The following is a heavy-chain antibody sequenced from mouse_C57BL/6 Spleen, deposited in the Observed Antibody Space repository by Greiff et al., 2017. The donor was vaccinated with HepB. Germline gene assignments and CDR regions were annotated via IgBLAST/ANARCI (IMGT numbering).Heavy chain of an antibody. Sequence: QVQLQQPGAELVKPGASVKMSCKASGYTFTSYWITWVMQGPGQGLEWIGDIYPGSGSTNYNEKVKSKATLTVDTSSSTAYMQLSSLTSEDSAVYYCARNSNYGYYWGQVTTLTVSS. D-gene: IGHD2-5*01. J-gene: IGHJ2*01. CDR2: IYPGSGST. CDR3: ARNSNYGYY. V-gene: IGHV1-55*01. CDR1: GYTFTSYW.